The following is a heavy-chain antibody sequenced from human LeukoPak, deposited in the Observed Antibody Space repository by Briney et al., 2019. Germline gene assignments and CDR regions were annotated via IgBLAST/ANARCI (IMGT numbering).Heavy chain of an antibody. J-gene: IGHJ5*02. V-gene: IGHV3-48*03. CDR3: ARVSERLLPSFKWFDP. Sequence: PGGSLRLSCAASGFTFSSYEMNWVRQAPGKGLEWVSYISSSGSTIYYADSVKGRFTISRDNSKNTLYLQMNSLRPEDTALYYCARVSERLLPSFKWFDPWGQGTLVTVSS. CDR1: GFTFSSYE. CDR2: ISSSGSTI. D-gene: IGHD2-21*02.